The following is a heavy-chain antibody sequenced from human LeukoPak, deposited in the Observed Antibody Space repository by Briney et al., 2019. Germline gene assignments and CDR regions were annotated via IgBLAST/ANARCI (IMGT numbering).Heavy chain of an antibody. CDR3: ARGALIRVAVAATFDP. CDR1: GYTFTSYT. J-gene: IGHJ5*02. D-gene: IGHD6-19*01. V-gene: IGHV1-3*01. Sequence: ASVKVSCKASGYTFTSYTMHWVRQAPGQRLEWMGWINAGNGNTKYSQKFQGRVTITRDTSRDTSASTAYMELSSLRSEDTAVYYCARGALIRVAVAATFDPWGQGTLVTVPS. CDR2: INAGNGNT.